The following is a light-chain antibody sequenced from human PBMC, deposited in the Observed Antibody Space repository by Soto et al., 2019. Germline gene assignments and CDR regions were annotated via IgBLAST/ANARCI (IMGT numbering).Light chain of an antibody. V-gene: IGKV3-15*01. CDR1: QSVSSK. Sequence: DTVMSHSPATLSLNTGERATLSCRASQSVSSKLVWYQQKPGQAPRFLIYGASTRATGIPARFRGSGSGTEFTLTIGSLQSEDFAVYYCQQYNDWPPAFGRGTKVDI. CDR3: QQYNDWPPA. CDR2: GAS. J-gene: IGKJ4*01.